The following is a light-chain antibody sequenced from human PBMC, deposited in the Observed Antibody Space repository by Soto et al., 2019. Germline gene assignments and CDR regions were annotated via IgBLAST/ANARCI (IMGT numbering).Light chain of an antibody. V-gene: IGKV1-27*01. CDR1: QDISNY. CDR2: AAS. J-gene: IGKJ1*01. Sequence: DIQMTQSPSSLSASVGDRVTITCRASQDISNYLAWYQQKPGKVPKLLIYAASTLQSGVPSRFSGSRSGTDFTLTISSLQSEDVATYYCQKYNGAPVWFGQGTKVEIK. CDR3: QKYNGAPVW.